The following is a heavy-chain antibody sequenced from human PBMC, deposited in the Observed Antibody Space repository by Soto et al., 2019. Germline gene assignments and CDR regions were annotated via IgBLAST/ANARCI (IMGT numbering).Heavy chain of an antibody. CDR2: IIPIFGTA. J-gene: IGHJ6*02. V-gene: IGHV1-69*01. CDR3: ASRPHCSSNRCYTYYSYGMDV. Sequence: QVQLVQSGAEVKKPGSSVKVSCKASGGTFSSYAISWVRQAPGQGLEWMGGIIPIFGTANYAQKFRGRVTITADESTSTAYMELGSLRSEDTAVYYCASRPHCSSNRCYTYYSYGMDVWGQGTTVAVSS. D-gene: IGHD2-2*02. CDR1: GGTFSSYA.